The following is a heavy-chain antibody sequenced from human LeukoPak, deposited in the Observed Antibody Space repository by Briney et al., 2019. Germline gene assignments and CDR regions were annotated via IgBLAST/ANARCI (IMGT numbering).Heavy chain of an antibody. CDR1: GFTFDEFG. D-gene: IGHD2-2*01. J-gene: IGHJ1*01. Sequence: GGSLRLSCAASGFTFDEFGMHWVRQAPGKGMEWVSFVSGDGGRTDYADSVKGRFTISRDSRKNSLYLQMDSLTAEDTAFYFCARDRMSRAPTYFHHWGHGTLVTVSA. V-gene: IGHV3-43*02. CDR2: VSGDGGRT. CDR3: ARDRMSRAPTYFHH.